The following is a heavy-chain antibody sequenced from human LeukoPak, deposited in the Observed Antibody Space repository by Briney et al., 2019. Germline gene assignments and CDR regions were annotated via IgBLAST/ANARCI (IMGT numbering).Heavy chain of an antibody. D-gene: IGHD2-2*01. Sequence: PGGSQRLFREAPGFSFNNFYMYWVPQAPGKGLEWVTGIFGSGGSAHYTDSVKGRFTISRDNSKNTVFLQINSLRVEDTAIYHCARDQPHAASWFDPWGQGTLVTVSS. CDR2: IFGSGGSA. V-gene: IGHV3-23*01. CDR3: ARDQPHAASWFDP. J-gene: IGHJ5*02. CDR1: GFSFNNFY.